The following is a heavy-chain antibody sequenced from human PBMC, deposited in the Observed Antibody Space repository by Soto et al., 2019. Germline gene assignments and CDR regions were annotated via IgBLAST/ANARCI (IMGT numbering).Heavy chain of an antibody. CDR1: GYTFTTHA. CDR2: INGGTGQT. Sequence: GASVKVSCKASGYTFTTHAMHWVRQAPGQSLEWMGWINGGTGQTKHSQRFQGRVNITRDTSASTAYMELRSVTAADTAVYYCARRYNYGSGKYGVDLWGQGTTVTVSS. J-gene: IGHJ6*02. V-gene: IGHV1-3*01. CDR3: ARRYNYGSGKYGVDL. D-gene: IGHD3-10*01.